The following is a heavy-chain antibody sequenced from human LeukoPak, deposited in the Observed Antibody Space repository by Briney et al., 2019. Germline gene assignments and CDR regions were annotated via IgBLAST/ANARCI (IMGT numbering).Heavy chain of an antibody. V-gene: IGHV3-15*01. D-gene: IGHD3-10*01. J-gene: IGHJ4*02. CDR1: GFTFSNAW. CDR3: SLGVWFGELY. Sequence: PGGSLRLSCAASGFTFSNAWMSWVRQAPGKGLEWVGRIKSKTDGGTTDYAAPVKGRFTIPRDDSKNTLYLQMNSLKTEDTAVYYCSLGVWFGELYWGQGTLVTVSS. CDR2: IKSKTDGGTT.